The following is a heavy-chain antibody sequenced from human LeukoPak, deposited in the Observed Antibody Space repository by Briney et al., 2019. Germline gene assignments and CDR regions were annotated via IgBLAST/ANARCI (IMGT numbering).Heavy chain of an antibody. Sequence: PGGSLRLSCAASGFTLSSYGMHWVRQAPGKGLEWVAVIWYDGSNKYYADSVKGRFTISRDNSKNTLYLQMNSLRAEDTAVYYCARELRSSGWYKGIDYWGQGTLVTVSS. J-gene: IGHJ4*02. V-gene: IGHV3-33*01. CDR2: IWYDGSNK. D-gene: IGHD6-19*01. CDR3: ARELRSSGWYKGIDY. CDR1: GFTLSSYG.